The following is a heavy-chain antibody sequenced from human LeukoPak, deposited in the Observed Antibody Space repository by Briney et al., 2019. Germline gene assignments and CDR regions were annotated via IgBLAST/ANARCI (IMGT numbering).Heavy chain of an antibody. CDR1: GFTFSSYG. CDR2: IYSGGST. V-gene: IGHV3-66*01. Sequence: HPGRSLRLSCAASGFTFSSYGMHWVRQAPGKGLEWVSVIYSGGSTYYADSVKGRFTISRDNSKNTLYLQMNSLRDEDTAVYYCASDYYDYSAFDIWGQGTMVTVSS. CDR3: ASDYYDYSAFDI. D-gene: IGHD3-22*01. J-gene: IGHJ3*02.